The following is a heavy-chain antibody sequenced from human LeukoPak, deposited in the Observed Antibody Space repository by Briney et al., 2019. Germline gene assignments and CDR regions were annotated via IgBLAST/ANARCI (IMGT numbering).Heavy chain of an antibody. V-gene: IGHV1-18*01. D-gene: IGHD5-12*01. CDR2: ISAYNGNT. CDR1: GYTFTSYG. Sequence: GASVKVSRKASGYTFTSYGISWVRQAPGQGLEWMGWISAYNGNTNYAQKLQGRVTMTTDTSTSTAYMELRSLRSDDTAVYYCASYSGSDSWSDAFDIWGQGTMVTVSS. J-gene: IGHJ3*02. CDR3: ASYSGSDSWSDAFDI.